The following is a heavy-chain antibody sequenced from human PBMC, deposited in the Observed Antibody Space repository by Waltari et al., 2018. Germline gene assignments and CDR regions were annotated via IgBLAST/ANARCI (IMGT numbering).Heavy chain of an antibody. Sequence: QLQLQESGPGLVKPSETLSLTCTVSGGSISSSSYYWGWIRQPPGKGLEWIGSIYYSGSTYYNPSLKSRVTISVDTSKNQFSLKLSSVTAADTAVYYCARDREIAVAGTAFDYWGQGTLVAVSS. J-gene: IGHJ4*02. CDR1: GGSISSSSYY. V-gene: IGHV4-39*07. CDR3: ARDREIAVAGTAFDY. CDR2: IYYSGST. D-gene: IGHD6-19*01.